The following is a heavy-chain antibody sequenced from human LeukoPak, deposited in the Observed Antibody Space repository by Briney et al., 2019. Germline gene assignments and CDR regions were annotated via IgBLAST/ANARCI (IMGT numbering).Heavy chain of an antibody. V-gene: IGHV3-21*01. D-gene: IGHD3-16*01. CDR1: GFTFSSYG. J-gene: IGHJ4*02. CDR3: ARGIGGAHDYFDY. CDR2: ISSSSSYI. Sequence: GSLRLSCAASGFTFSSYGMNWVRQAPGKGLEWVSSISSSSSYIYYADSVKGRFTISRDNAKNSLYLQMNSLRAEDTAVYYCARGIGGAHDYFDYWGQGTLVTVSS.